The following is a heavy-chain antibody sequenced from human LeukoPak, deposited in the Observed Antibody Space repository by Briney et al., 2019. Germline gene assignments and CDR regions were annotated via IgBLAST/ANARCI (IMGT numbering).Heavy chain of an antibody. CDR2: INPDNGDT. Sequence: ASVKVSCKAFGYTFTGYHIHWVRQAPGQGLEWMAWINPDNGDTTYAPKFQGRVTVTSDTSLSTAYMELSSLRSEDTAVYYCTRETSSRYFDYWGQGTLVTVSS. CDR3: TRETSSRYFDY. V-gene: IGHV1-2*02. J-gene: IGHJ4*02. CDR1: GYTFTGYH.